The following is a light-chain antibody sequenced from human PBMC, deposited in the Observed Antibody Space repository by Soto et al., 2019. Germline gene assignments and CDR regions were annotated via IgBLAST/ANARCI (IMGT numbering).Light chain of an antibody. CDR3: CSYAGSYTHVV. CDR2: DVS. J-gene: IGLJ2*01. V-gene: IGLV2-11*01. CDR1: SSDVGGYNC. Sequence: QSALTQPRSVSGSPGQSVTISCTGTSSDVGGYNCVSWYQQHPGKAPKLMIYDVSKRPSGVPDRFSGSKSGSTASLTISGLQAEDEADYYCCSYAGSYTHVVFGGGTKVTVL.